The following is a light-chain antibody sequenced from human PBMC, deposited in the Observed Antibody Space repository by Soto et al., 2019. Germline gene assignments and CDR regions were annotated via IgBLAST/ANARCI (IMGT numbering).Light chain of an antibody. CDR1: SSEVGGYNY. CDR2: DVS. CDR3: SSYTSSSTPR. V-gene: IGLV2-14*01. J-gene: IGLJ1*01. Sequence: QSVLTQPASVSGSPGQSITISCTGTSSEVGGYNYVSWYQQHPGKAPKLMIYDVSNRPSGASNRFSGSKSGNTASLTISGLQAEDEADYYCSSYTSSSTPRFGTGTKVTVL.